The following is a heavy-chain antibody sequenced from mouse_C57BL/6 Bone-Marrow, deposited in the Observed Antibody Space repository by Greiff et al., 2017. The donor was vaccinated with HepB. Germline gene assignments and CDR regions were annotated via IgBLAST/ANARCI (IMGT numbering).Heavy chain of an antibody. CDR1: GYTFTSYW. J-gene: IGHJ4*01. CDR3: AGWYYGSSPYAMDY. V-gene: IGHV1-64*01. CDR2: IHPNSGST. D-gene: IGHD1-1*01. Sequence: VQLQQPGAELVKPGASVKLSCKASGYTFTSYWMHWVKQRPGQGLEWIGMIHPNSGSTNYNEKFKSKATLTVDKSSSTAYMQLSSLTSEDSAVYYCAGWYYGSSPYAMDYWGQGTSVTVSS.